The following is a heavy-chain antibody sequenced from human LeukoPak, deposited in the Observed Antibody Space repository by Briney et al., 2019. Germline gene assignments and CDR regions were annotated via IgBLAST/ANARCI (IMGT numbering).Heavy chain of an antibody. CDR3: ARGYYDSSGYYYSTPYDY. Sequence: ASVKVSCKASGYTFTRYGISWVRQSPGQGLEWMGWISAYNGNTNYAQKLQGRVTMTTDTSTSTAYMELRSLRSDDTAVYYCARGYYDSSGYYYSTPYDYWGQGTLVTVSS. CDR2: ISAYNGNT. V-gene: IGHV1-18*01. D-gene: IGHD3-22*01. CDR1: GYTFTRYG. J-gene: IGHJ4*02.